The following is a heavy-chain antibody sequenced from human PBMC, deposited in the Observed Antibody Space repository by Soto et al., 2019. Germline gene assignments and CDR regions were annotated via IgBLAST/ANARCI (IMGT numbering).Heavy chain of an antibody. CDR1: GFTFSSYW. Sequence: GSLRLSCAASGFTFSSYWMSWVRQAPGKGLEWVANIKQDGSEKYYVDSVKGRFTISRDNAKNSLYLQMNSLRAEDTAVYYCARDVVVIPYYYYYGMDVWGQGTTVTVSS. J-gene: IGHJ6*02. CDR3: ARDVVVIPYYYYYGMDV. CDR2: IKQDGSEK. V-gene: IGHV3-7*05. D-gene: IGHD3-22*01.